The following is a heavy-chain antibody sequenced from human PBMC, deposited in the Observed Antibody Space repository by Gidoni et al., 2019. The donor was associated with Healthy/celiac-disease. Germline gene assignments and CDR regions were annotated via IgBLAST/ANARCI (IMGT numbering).Heavy chain of an antibody. D-gene: IGHD3-10*01. V-gene: IGHV4-39*07. CDR2: IYYSGST. CDR1: GGSISSSSYY. J-gene: IGHJ4*02. CDR3: ARVTADCYGSGSYFPDY. Sequence: QLQLQEPGPGLVMPSETLSLTSTVSGGSISSSSYYWGWIRQPPGKGLEWFGSIYYSGSTYYNPSHKSRVTISVDTSKTKFSLKLSSVTAADTAVYYCARVTADCYGSGSYFPDYWGQGTLVTVSS.